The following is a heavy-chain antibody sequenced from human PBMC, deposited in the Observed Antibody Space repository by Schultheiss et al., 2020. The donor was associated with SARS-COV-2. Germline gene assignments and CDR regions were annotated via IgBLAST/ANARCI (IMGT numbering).Heavy chain of an antibody. V-gene: IGHV3-48*03. J-gene: IGHJ5*02. D-gene: IGHD3-16*02. CDR2: IDTGSMRI. CDR1: GLTFRDYQ. CDR3: ASDVGGLIDFDH. Sequence: GESLKISCVVSGLTFRDYQMNWVRQAPGKGLEWVSFIDTGSMRISYADSVRGRFTTSRDDATNSLYLHMTSLTVEDKALYYCASDVGGLIDFDHLGQGTLVTVSS.